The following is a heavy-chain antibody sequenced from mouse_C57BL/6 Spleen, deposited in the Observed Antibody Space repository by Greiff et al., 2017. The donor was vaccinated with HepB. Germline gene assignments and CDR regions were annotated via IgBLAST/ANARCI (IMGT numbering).Heavy chain of an antibody. CDR1: GYAFTSYW. V-gene: IGHV1-80*01. Sequence: QVQLVQPGAELVKPGASVKISCKASGYAFTSYWMNWVKQRPGQGLEWIGQIYPGDGGTNYNGKFKGKATLTADTSSSTAYMQLSSLTSEDSAVYCCARGGGYDYEVFDYWGQGTTLTVSS. CDR3: ARGGGYDYEVFDY. J-gene: IGHJ2*01. CDR2: IYPGDGGT. D-gene: IGHD2-4*01.